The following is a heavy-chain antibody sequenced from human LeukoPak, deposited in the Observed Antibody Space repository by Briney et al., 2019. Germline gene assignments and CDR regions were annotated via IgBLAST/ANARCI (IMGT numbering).Heavy chain of an antibody. V-gene: IGHV1-69*04. Sequence: ASVKVSCKASGYTFTSYYMHWVRQAPGQGLEWMGRIIPILGIANYAQKFQGRVTITADKSTSTAYMELSSLRSEDTAVYYCARDPIYGDYDLGAFDIWGQGTMVTVSS. J-gene: IGHJ3*02. CDR1: GYTFTSYY. D-gene: IGHD4-17*01. CDR2: IIPILGIA. CDR3: ARDPIYGDYDLGAFDI.